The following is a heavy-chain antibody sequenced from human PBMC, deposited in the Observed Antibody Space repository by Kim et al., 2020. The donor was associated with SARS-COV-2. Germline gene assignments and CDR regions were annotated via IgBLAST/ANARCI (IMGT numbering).Heavy chain of an antibody. CDR2: IYHSGST. Sequence: SETLSLTCAVSGASISSSNWWSWVRQSPGKGLEWIGEIYHSGSTNYNPSLQSRVTISVDKSKNQFSLKLTSVTAADTAVYYCAEHVPYYGSSVGDYGMDVWGQGTTVPVS. D-gene: IGHD3-10*01. CDR1: GASISSSNW. CDR3: AEHVPYYGSSVGDYGMDV. V-gene: IGHV4-4*02. J-gene: IGHJ6*02.